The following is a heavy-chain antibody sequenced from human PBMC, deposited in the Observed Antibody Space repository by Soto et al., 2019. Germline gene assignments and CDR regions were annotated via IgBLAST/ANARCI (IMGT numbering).Heavy chain of an antibody. CDR1: GFAFRSYN. Sequence: PGGSLTLSCAGSGFAFRSYNMNWVRQPPGKGVEWVSSISSGSSNIYYADSVKGRFTISRDNAKDSLYLQMDSLRAEDSAVYYCASATVVAGTFDFWGQGTLLTVSS. D-gene: IGHD2-15*01. CDR2: ISSGSSNI. V-gene: IGHV3-21*01. J-gene: IGHJ4*02. CDR3: ASATVVAGTFDF.